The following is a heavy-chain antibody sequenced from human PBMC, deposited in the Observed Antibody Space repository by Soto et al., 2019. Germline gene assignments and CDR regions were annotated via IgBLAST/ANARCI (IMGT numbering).Heavy chain of an antibody. CDR2: INHSGST. CDR3: ARAYYYGSGSYYNPYYMDV. CDR1: GGSFSGYY. J-gene: IGHJ6*03. V-gene: IGHV4-34*01. Sequence: SETLSLTCAVYGGSFSGYYWSWIRQPPGKGLEWIGEINHSGSTNYNPSLKSRVTISVDTSKNQFSLKLSSVTAADTAVYHCARAYYYGSGSYYNPYYMDVWGKGTTVTVSS. D-gene: IGHD3-10*01.